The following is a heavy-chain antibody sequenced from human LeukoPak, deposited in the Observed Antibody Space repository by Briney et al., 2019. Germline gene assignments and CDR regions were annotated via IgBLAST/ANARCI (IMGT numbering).Heavy chain of an antibody. CDR1: GGSFSGYY. D-gene: IGHD2-21*02. Sequence: SETLSLTCAVYGGSFSGYYWSWIRQPPGKGLEWIGEINHSGSTNYNPSLKSRVTISVDTSQNQFSLKLNSVTAADTAVYYCARRDGYYYYMDVWGKGTTVTVSS. CDR3: ARRDGYYYYMDV. V-gene: IGHV4-34*01. J-gene: IGHJ6*03. CDR2: INHSGST.